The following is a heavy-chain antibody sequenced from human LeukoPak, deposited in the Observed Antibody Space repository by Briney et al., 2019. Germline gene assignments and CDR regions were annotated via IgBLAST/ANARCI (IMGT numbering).Heavy chain of an antibody. CDR3: ARSYSGSYSLDW. J-gene: IGHJ4*02. Sequence: SETLSLTWTVSGGSISSYYWSWIRQPPGKGLEWIGYIYYSGSTNYNPSLKSRVTISVDTSRNQFSLKLSSVTAADTAVYYCARSYSGSYSLDWWGQGTLVTVSS. V-gene: IGHV4-59*01. CDR2: IYYSGST. D-gene: IGHD1-26*01. CDR1: GGSISSYY.